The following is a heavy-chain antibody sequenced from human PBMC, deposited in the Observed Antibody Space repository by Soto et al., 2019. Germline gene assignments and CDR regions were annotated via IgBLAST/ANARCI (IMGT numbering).Heavy chain of an antibody. Sequence: PGESLKISCKGSGYSFTNYWIAWVRQMPGKGLEWMGIIYPGDSDTRYSPSFQGQVTISADKSISTAYLQWSSLKASDTAMYYCAREWGSYHVGFDPWGQGTLVTVSS. V-gene: IGHV5-51*01. J-gene: IGHJ5*02. D-gene: IGHD1-26*01. CDR1: GYSFTNYW. CDR3: AREWGSYHVGFDP. CDR2: IYPGDSDT.